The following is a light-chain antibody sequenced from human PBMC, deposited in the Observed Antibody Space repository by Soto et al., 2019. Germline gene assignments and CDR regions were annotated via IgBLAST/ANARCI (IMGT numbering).Light chain of an antibody. CDR3: QQYNSLWT. Sequence: DIKMTQSPSILSASVGDRVTITCRASQSINKWLAWYQQKPGKAPNLLISDASSLQSGVPSRFSGSGSGTEFTLTISGLQPQDFATYYCQQYNSLWTVGQGTKVEIK. J-gene: IGKJ1*01. CDR2: DAS. CDR1: QSINKW. V-gene: IGKV1-5*01.